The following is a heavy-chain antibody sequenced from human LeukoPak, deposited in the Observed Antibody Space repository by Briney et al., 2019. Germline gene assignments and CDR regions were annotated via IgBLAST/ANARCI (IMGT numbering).Heavy chain of an antibody. CDR3: AKCPKPAMVNY. CDR1: GFTFSGYA. J-gene: IGHJ4*02. D-gene: IGHD5-18*01. V-gene: IGHV3-23*01. CDR2: ISGSGGST. Sequence: GASLGLSCAASGFTFSGYAMRWVRQAPGKGLEWVSAISGSGGSTYYADSVKGRFTISRDNSKSTLYLQMNSLRAEDTAVYYCAKCPKPAMVNYWGQGTLVTVSS.